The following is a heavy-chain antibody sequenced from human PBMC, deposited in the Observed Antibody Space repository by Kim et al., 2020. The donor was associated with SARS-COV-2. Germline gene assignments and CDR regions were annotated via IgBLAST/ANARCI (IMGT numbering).Heavy chain of an antibody. V-gene: IGHV4-61*02. J-gene: IGHJ5*02. CDR3: AREGDGEFANWFDP. D-gene: IGHD3-10*01. CDR2: IYTSGST. CDR1: GGSISSGSYY. Sequence: SKTLSLTCTVSGGSISSGSYYWSWIRQPAGKGLEWIGRIYTSGSTNYNPSLKSRVTISVDTSKNQFSLKLSSVTAADTAVYYCAREGDGEFANWFDPWGQGTLVTVSS.